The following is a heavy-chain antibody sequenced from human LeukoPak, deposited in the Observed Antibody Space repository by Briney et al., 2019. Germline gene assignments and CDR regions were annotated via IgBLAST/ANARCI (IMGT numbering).Heavy chain of an antibody. J-gene: IGHJ6*02. CDR3: ALGTINKDYYFGMDV. Sequence: GGSLRLSCAASGFTFSDYYMTWIRQAPGKGLEWLSYISNSGSTVFYADSVMGRFTVSRDNAKRSLYLQIESLRDDDTAVYHCALGTINKDYYFGMDVWGQGTTVTASS. V-gene: IGHV3-11*01. CDR2: ISNSGSTV. D-gene: IGHD2-8*01. CDR1: GFTFSDYY.